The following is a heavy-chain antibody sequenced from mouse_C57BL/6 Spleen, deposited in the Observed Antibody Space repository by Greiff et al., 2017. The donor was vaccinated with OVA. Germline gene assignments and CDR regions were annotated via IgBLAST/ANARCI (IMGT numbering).Heavy chain of an antibody. CDR2: ISGGGGNT. D-gene: IGHD2-1*01. V-gene: IGHV5-9*01. J-gene: IGHJ4*01. CDR1: GFTFSSYT. Sequence: EVHLVESGGGLVKPGGSLKLSCAASGFTFSSYTMSWVRQTPEKRLEWVATISGGGGNTYYPDSVKGRFTISRDNAKNTLYLQMSSLRPEDTALYYCARNGNYWYAMDYWGQGTSVTVSS. CDR3: ARNGNYWYAMDY.